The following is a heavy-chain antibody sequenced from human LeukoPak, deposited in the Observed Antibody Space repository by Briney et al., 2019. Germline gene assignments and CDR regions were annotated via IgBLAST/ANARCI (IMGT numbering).Heavy chain of an antibody. J-gene: IGHJ4*02. CDR3: AKDHHDYGDYVDFDY. D-gene: IGHD4-17*01. V-gene: IGHV3-30*02. Sequence: GGSLRLSCAASGFTFSSYGMHWVRQAPGKGLEWVAFIRYDGSNKYYADSVKGRFTISRDNSKNTLYLQMNSLRAEDTAVYYCAKDHHDYGDYVDFDYWGRGTLVTVSS. CDR1: GFTFSSYG. CDR2: IRYDGSNK.